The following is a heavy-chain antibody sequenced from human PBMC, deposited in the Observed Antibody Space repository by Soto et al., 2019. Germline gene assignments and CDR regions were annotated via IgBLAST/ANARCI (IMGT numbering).Heavy chain of an antibody. J-gene: IGHJ1*01. D-gene: IGHD1-26*01. CDR3: AKDLIVGATTEYFQH. Sequence: GGSLRLSCAASGFTFSSYAMSWVRQAPGTGLEWVSAISGSGGSTYYADSVKGRFTISRDKSKNTLYLQMNSLRAEDTAVYYCAKDLIVGATTEYFQHWGQGTLVTVSS. CDR1: GFTFSSYA. CDR2: ISGSGGST. V-gene: IGHV3-23*01.